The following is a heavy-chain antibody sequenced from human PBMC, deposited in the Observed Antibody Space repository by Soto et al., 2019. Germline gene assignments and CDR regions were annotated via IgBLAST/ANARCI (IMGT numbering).Heavy chain of an antibody. CDR2: MYSGGTT. V-gene: IGHV3-66*01. J-gene: IGHJ4*02. CDR1: GFTVSRNY. CDR3: VRSSVYYHDFDY. D-gene: IGHD3-22*01. Sequence: GGSLRLSCAASGFTVSRNYMNWVRQAPGKGLEWVSVMYSGGTTDYADSVKGRFTISRDKSNNTLYLQMNSLRVEDTAVYYCVRSSVYYHDFDYWGQGTLVTVSS.